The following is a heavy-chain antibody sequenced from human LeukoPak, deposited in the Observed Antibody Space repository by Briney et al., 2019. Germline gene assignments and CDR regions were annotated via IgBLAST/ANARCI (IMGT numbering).Heavy chain of an antibody. J-gene: IGHJ4*02. CDR2: IWYDGSNK. Sequence: GGSLRLSCAASGFTFSNAWMSWVRQAPGKGLEWVAVIWYDGSNKYYADSVKGRFTISRDNSKNTLYLQMNSLRAEDTAVYYCARASARLYYYDSSGYWGYFDYWGQGTLVTVSS. V-gene: IGHV3-33*08. D-gene: IGHD3-22*01. CDR3: ARASARLYYYDSSGYWGYFDY. CDR1: GFTFSNAW.